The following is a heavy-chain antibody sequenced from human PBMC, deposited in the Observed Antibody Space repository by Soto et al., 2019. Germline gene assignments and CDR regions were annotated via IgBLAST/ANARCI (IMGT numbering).Heavy chain of an antibody. Sequence: GGSLRLSCAASGFTFSNAWMSWVCQAPGKGLEWVGRSKSKTAGGTTDYADPVKGTFSTSRDDSNNTLYLQMNSMKTEDTAVYYCTTDFVSLVVVPAAIPGGGQGTLVTVSS. D-gene: IGHD2-2*01. CDR3: TTDFVSLVVVPAAIPG. V-gene: IGHV3-15*01. CDR1: GFTFSNAW. J-gene: IGHJ4*02. CDR2: SKSKTAGGTT.